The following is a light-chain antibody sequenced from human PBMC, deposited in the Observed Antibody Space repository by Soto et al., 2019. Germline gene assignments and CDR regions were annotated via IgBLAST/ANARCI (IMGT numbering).Light chain of an antibody. CDR1: QDISNY. CDR2: DAS. V-gene: IGKV1-33*01. Sequence: DIQMTQSPSSLSASVGDRVTITCQASQDISNYLNWYQQKPGKAPKLLIYDASNLETGVPSRFSGSGSGTDFTFTISSLQPEDIATYYCQQSYSTRWTFGQGTKVDIK. J-gene: IGKJ1*01. CDR3: QQSYSTRWT.